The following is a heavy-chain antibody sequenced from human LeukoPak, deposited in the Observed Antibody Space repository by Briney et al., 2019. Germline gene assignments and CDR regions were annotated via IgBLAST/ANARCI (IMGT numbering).Heavy chain of an antibody. J-gene: IGHJ3*02. CDR1: GFTFDDYA. CDR2: ISWNSGSM. V-gene: IGHV3-9*01. D-gene: IGHD6-19*01. Sequence: GGSLRLSCAASGFTFDDYAMHWVRQAPGKGLEWVSGISWNSGSMGYADSVKGRFTISRDNAKNSLYLQMNSLRAEDTALYYCAKPYPEPGIAVSGAFDIWGQGTMVTVSS. CDR3: AKPYPEPGIAVSGAFDI.